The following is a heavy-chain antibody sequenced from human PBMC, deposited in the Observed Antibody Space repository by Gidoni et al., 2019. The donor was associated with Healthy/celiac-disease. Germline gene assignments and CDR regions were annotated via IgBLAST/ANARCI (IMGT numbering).Heavy chain of an antibody. CDR1: GYSISSGYY. CDR3: ARESGIALY. CDR2: IYHSGST. D-gene: IGHD6-13*01. V-gene: IGHV4-38-2*02. J-gene: IGHJ4*02. Sequence: QVQLQESGPRLVKPSETLSLTCAVSGYSISSGYYWGWIRQPPGTGLEWIGSIYHSGSTYYNPSLKSRVTISVDTSKNQFSLKLISVTAADTAVYYCARESGIALYWGQGTLVTVSS.